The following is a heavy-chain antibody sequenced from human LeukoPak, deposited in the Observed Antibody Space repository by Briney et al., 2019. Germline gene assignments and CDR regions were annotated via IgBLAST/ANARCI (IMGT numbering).Heavy chain of an antibody. Sequence: SETLSLTYTVSGGSISSSSYHWGWIRQSPGEGLQWITSMPYSGATYYNPSLQSRVAISVDTSKNQFSLKLYSVTAADTAVYYCARHCRAVLVVPVARGDYFDYLGQGTLVTVSS. D-gene: IGHD2-2*01. J-gene: IGHJ4*02. CDR2: MPYSGAT. V-gene: IGHV4-39*01. CDR1: GGSISSSSYH. CDR3: ARHCRAVLVVPVARGDYFDY.